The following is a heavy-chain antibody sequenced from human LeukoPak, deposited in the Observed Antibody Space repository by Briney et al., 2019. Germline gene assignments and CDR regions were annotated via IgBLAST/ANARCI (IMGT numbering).Heavy chain of an antibody. D-gene: IGHD5-18*01. J-gene: IGHJ4*02. CDR3: ARDSRGYSYGPYYFDY. CDR2: ISAYNGNT. V-gene: IGHV1-18*04. Sequence: ASVQVSCKACGYTFTSYGISWVRQAPGQGLEWMGWISAYNGNTNYAQKLQGRVTMTTDTSTSTAYMELRSLRSDDTAVYYCARDSRGYSYGPYYFDYWAQGTLVTVSS. CDR1: GYTFTSYG.